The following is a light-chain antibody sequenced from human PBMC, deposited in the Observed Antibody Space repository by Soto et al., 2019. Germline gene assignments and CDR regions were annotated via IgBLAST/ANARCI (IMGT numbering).Light chain of an antibody. CDR2: GAS. J-gene: IGKJ4*01. CDR3: QQYNNWPPLT. CDR1: QYVSSN. Sequence: EIVLTQSPATLSVSPGERATLSCRASQYVSSNLAWYQQKPGQAPRLLIYGASTSATGIPARFSGSGSGTEFTLTISSLQSEDFAVYYCQQYNNWPPLTFGGGTKVEIK. V-gene: IGKV3-15*01.